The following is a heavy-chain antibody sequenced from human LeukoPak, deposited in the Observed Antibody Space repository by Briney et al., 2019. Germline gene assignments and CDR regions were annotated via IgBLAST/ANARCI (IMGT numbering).Heavy chain of an antibody. D-gene: IGHD3-10*01. J-gene: IGHJ4*02. CDR2: ISGSGGST. CDR3: AKDSTPVLLWFGESQGGDYFDY. V-gene: IGHV3-23*01. Sequence: PGGSLRLSCAASGFTFSSYAMSWDRQAPGKGLEWVSAISGSGGSTYYADSVKGRFTISRDNSKNTLYLQMNSLRAEDTAVYYCAKDSTPVLLWFGESQGGDYFDYWGQGTLVTVSS. CDR1: GFTFSSYA.